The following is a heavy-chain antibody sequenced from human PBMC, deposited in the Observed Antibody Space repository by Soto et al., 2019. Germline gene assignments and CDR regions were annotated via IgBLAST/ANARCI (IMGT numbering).Heavy chain of an antibody. CDR1: GFAFGTYA. Sequence: PGGSLRLCCAASGFAFGTYAMNWVRQAPGKGLEWVSGISGSGGSTYYTDSVKGRFTISRDNSKNTLYLQMNSLRADDTAVYYCAKDRSVDTRDWFDPWGQGTLVTVSS. CDR2: ISGSGGST. CDR3: AKDRSVDTRDWFDP. J-gene: IGHJ5*02. V-gene: IGHV3-23*01. D-gene: IGHD5-18*01.